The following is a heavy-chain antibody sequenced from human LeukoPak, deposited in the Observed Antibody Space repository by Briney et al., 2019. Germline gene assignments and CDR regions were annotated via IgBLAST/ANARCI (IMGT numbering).Heavy chain of an antibody. D-gene: IGHD3-10*01. CDR3: ARRRMVRGVMNYYYYMDV. J-gene: IGHJ6*03. Sequence: SSETLSLTCTVSGGSISSSSYYWGWIRQPPGKGLEWIGSIYYSGSTYYNPSLKSRVTISVDTSKNQFSLKLCSVTAADTAVYYCARRRMVRGVMNYYYYMDVWGKGTTVTVSS. CDR2: IYYSGST. V-gene: IGHV4-39*01. CDR1: GGSISSSSYY.